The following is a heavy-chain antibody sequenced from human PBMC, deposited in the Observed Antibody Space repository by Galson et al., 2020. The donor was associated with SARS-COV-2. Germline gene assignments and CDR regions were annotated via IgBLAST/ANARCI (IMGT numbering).Heavy chain of an antibody. CDR1: GGSISSGGYY. CDR3: ARDQHLVLYYDSGDNGGGFDP. Sequence: ETSETLSLTCTVSGGSISSGGYYWSWIRPHPGKGLEWIGYIYYSGSTYYNPSLKSRVTISVDTSKNQFSLKLSSVTAADTAVYYCARDQHLVLYYDSGDNGGGFDPWGQGTLVTVSS. V-gene: IGHV4-31*03. D-gene: IGHD3-22*01. J-gene: IGHJ5*02. CDR2: IYYSGST.